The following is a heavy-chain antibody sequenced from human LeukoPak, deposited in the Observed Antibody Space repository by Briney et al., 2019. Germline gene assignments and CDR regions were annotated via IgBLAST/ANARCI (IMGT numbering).Heavy chain of an antibody. D-gene: IGHD6-13*01. V-gene: IGHV1-2*02. J-gene: IGHJ4*02. CDR3: ARDALICLGYSSSCPYYFDY. CDR2: INPNSGGT. CDR1: GYTFTGYY. Sequence: ASVKVSCKASGYTFTGYYMHWVRQAPGQGLEWMGWINPNSGGTNYAQKFQGRVTMTRDTSISTAYMKLSRLRSDDTAVYYCARDALICLGYSSSCPYYFDYWGQGTLVTVSS.